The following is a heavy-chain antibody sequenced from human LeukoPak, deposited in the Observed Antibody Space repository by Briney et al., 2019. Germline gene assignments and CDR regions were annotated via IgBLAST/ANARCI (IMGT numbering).Heavy chain of an antibody. J-gene: IGHJ4*02. V-gene: IGHV1-69*13. CDR2: IIPIFGTA. CDR1: GGTFSSYA. Sequence: GASVKVSCKASGGTFSSYAISWVRQAPGQGLEWMGGIIPIFGTANYAQKFQGRVTITADESTSTAYMELSSLRSEDTAVYYCAKVLGDYYDSSGYLREKYYFDYWGQGTLVTVSS. D-gene: IGHD3-22*01. CDR3: AKVLGDYYDSSGYLREKYYFDY.